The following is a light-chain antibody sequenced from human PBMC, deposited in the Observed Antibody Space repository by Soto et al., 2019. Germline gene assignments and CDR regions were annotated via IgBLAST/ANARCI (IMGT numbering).Light chain of an antibody. V-gene: IGKV3-15*01. CDR3: QQAGT. CDR1: QSVSSN. J-gene: IGKJ3*01. CDR2: GAS. Sequence: EIVMTQSPATLSVSPGERATLSCRASQSVSSNLAWYQQKPGQAPRLLIYGASTRAPGIPARFSGSGSGTEFTLTISSLQSEDFAVYYCQQAGTFGPGTKVDIK.